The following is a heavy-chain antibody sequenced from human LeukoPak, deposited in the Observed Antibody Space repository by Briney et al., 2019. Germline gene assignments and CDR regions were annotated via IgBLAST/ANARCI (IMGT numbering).Heavy chain of an antibody. J-gene: IGHJ3*02. CDR1: GGTFSSYA. CDR3: ARVVVGATFDAFDI. D-gene: IGHD1-26*01. Sequence: ASVTVSCKASGGTFSSYAISWVRQAPGQGLEWMGGIIPIFGTANYAQKFQGRVTITADESTSTAYMELSSLRSEDTAVYYCARVVVGATFDAFDIWGQGTMVTVSS. V-gene: IGHV1-69*13. CDR2: IIPIFGTA.